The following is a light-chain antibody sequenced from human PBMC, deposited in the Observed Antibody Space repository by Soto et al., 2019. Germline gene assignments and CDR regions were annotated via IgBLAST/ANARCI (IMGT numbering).Light chain of an antibody. V-gene: IGKV1-5*02. J-gene: IGKJ1*01. Sequence: DIQMTQSPSTLSGSVGDRVTIICRASQSIRSWLAWYQLKPGKAPKLLIYDASSLESGVPSRFSGSASGTEFTLTINSLQPDDFATYYCQQYNSGTFGQGTKVDIK. CDR2: DAS. CDR3: QQYNSGT. CDR1: QSIRSW.